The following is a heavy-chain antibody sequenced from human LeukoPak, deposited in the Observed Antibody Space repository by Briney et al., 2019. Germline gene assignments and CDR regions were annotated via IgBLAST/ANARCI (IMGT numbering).Heavy chain of an antibody. J-gene: IGHJ4*02. Sequence: PGGSLRLSCGASGFTFSSNAMSWVRQAPGKGLEWVSVISGSGGNTYYADSVKGRFTISRDNSKNTLYLQMNSLRAEDTAVYYCAKNVDYSSRGADYWGQGTLVTVSS. V-gene: IGHV3-23*01. CDR3: AKNVDYSSRGADY. D-gene: IGHD6-19*01. CDR2: ISGSGGNT. CDR1: GFTFSSNA.